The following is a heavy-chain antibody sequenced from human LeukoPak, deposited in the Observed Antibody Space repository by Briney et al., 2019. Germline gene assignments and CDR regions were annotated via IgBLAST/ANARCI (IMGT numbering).Heavy chain of an antibody. CDR1: GYTLTELS. V-gene: IGHV1-24*01. Sequence: ASVKVPCKVSGYTLTELSMHWVRQAPGKGLEWMGGFDPEDGETIYAQKFQGRVTMTEDTSTDTAYMELSSLRSEDTAVYYCATVIPAAIGYFDYWGQGTLVTVSS. J-gene: IGHJ4*02. D-gene: IGHD2-2*02. CDR3: ATVIPAAIGYFDY. CDR2: FDPEDGET.